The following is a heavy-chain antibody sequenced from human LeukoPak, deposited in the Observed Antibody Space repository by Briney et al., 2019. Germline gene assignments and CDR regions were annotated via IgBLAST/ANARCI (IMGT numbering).Heavy chain of an antibody. CDR1: GFTFSNAW. CDR3: TTDRYYDSSGYYYYFDY. V-gene: IGHV3-15*01. J-gene: IGHJ4*02. D-gene: IGHD3-22*01. Sequence: GGSLRLSCAASGFTFSNAWMSWVRQAPGKGLEWVGRIKSKTDGGTSDYAAPVKGRFTISRDDSKNTLYLQMNSLKTGDTAVYYCTTDRYYDSSGYYYYFDYWGQGTLATVSS. CDR2: IKSKTDGGTS.